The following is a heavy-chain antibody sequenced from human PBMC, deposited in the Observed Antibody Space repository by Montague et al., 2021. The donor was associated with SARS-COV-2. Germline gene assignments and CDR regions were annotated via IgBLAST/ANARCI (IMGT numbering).Heavy chain of an antibody. D-gene: IGHD6-13*01. Sequence: QSGAEVKKPGESLRISCKGSGYSFTSYWISWVRQMPGKGLEWMGRIDPSDSYTNYSPSFQGHVTISADKSISTAYLQWSSLKASDTAMYYCATDIAAAGQTYYYYYGMDVLGQGTTVTVSS. V-gene: IGHV5-10-1*01. CDR3: ATDIAAAGQTYYYYYGMDV. CDR1: GYSFTSYW. J-gene: IGHJ6*02. CDR2: IDPSDSYT.